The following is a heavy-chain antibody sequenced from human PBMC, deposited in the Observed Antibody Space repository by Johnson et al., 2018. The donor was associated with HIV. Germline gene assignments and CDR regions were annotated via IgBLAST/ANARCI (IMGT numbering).Heavy chain of an antibody. CDR3: AKTYSSSWYAFDI. Sequence: EVQLVESGGGLVKPGGSLRLSCAASGFTFTNYWMTWVRQAPGKGLEWVANIKQDGSKKYYVDSVRGRFTISRDNSKNTLYLQMNSLRAEDTAVYYCAKTYSSSWYAFDIWGQGTMVTVSS. CDR1: GFTFTNYW. D-gene: IGHD6-13*01. CDR2: IKQDGSKK. V-gene: IGHV3-7*01. J-gene: IGHJ3*02.